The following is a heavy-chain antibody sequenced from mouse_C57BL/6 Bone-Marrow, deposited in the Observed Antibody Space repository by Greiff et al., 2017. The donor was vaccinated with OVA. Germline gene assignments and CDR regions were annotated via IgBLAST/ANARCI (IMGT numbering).Heavy chain of an antibody. CDR3: ARDYGSSYGGYFDV. CDR2: IHPNSGST. D-gene: IGHD1-1*01. CDR1: GYTFTSYW. Sequence: VQLQQPGAELVKPGASVKLSCKASGYTFTSYWVHWVKQRPGQGLEWIGMIHPNSGSTNYNEKFKSKATLTVDKSSSTAYMQLSSLTSEDSAVYYCARDYGSSYGGYFDVWGTGTTVTVSS. V-gene: IGHV1-64*01. J-gene: IGHJ1*03.